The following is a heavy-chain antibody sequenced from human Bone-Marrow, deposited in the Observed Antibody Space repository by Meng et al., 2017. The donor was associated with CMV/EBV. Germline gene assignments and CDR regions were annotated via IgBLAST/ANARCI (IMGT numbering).Heavy chain of an antibody. Sequence: SETLSLTCAVYGGSFSGYYWSWIRQPPGKGLEWIGEIKHSGSSNYNSSLKSRVTILVDTSKNRFSLKLSSVTAADTAVFYCARWRYCGGDCLDAFDIWGQGTMVTVSS. CDR3: ARWRYCGGDCLDAFDI. D-gene: IGHD2-21*01. CDR1: GGSFSGYY. J-gene: IGHJ3*02. V-gene: IGHV4-34*01. CDR2: IKHSGSS.